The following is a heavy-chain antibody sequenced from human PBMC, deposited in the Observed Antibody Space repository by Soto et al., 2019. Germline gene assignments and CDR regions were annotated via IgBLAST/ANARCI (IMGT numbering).Heavy chain of an antibody. CDR1: GYTFTSYA. V-gene: IGHV1-3*01. Sequence: ASVKVSCKASGYTFTSYAMHWVLQAPGQRLEWMGWINAGNGNTKYSQKFQGRVTITRDTSASTAYMELSSLRSEDTAVYYCARDMTTVTTSPDWGQGTLVTVSS. D-gene: IGHD4-17*01. J-gene: IGHJ4*02. CDR2: INAGNGNT. CDR3: ARDMTTVTTSPD.